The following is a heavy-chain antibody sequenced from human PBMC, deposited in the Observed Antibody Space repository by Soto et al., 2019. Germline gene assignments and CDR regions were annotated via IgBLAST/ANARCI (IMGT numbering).Heavy chain of an antibody. V-gene: IGHV4-30-4*01. CDR1: GGSISSEYYH. J-gene: IGHJ6*02. CDR3: AREDDGGDRDYYGLDV. D-gene: IGHD2-21*02. Sequence: QVQLQESGPGLVRPSQTLSLTCTVSGGSISSEYYHWTRIRQAPGKGLEWIGYIHYSGSVHYNPSXXXXXXXXXXXXXXXXXXXXXXXXXXXXXXXFCAREDDGGDRDYYGLDVWGQGTTVTVSS. CDR2: IHYSGSV.